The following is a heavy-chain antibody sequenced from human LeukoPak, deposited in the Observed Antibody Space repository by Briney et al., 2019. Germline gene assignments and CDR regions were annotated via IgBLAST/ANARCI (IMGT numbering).Heavy chain of an antibody. Sequence: ASVKVSCKASGYTFTGYYMHWVRQAPGQGLEWMGWINPNSGGTNYAQKFRGRVTMTRDTSISTAYMELSRLRSDDTAVYYCARGTKIAAAEDYWGQGTLVTVSS. CDR1: GYTFTGYY. CDR3: ARGTKIAAAEDY. D-gene: IGHD6-13*01. J-gene: IGHJ4*02. V-gene: IGHV1-2*02. CDR2: INPNSGGT.